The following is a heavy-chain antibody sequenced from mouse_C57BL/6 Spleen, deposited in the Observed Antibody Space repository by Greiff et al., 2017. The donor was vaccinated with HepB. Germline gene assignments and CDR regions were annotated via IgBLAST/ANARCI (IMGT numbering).Heavy chain of an antibody. J-gene: IGHJ2*01. CDR1: GYTFTSYC. Sequence: VQLQQSGAELVKPGASVKLSCKASGYTFTSYCMHWVKQRPGQGLEWIGMIHPNSGSTNYNEKFKSKATLTVDKSSSTAYMQLSSLTSEDYAVYYCASLYYDYDVNYWGQGTTLTVSS. CDR3: ASLYYDYDVNY. CDR2: IHPNSGST. V-gene: IGHV1-64*01. D-gene: IGHD2-4*01.